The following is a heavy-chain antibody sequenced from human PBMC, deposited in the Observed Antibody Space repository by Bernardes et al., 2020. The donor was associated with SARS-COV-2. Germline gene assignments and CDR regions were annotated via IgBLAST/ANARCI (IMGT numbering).Heavy chain of an antibody. CDR3: ARDERENWDRPNWFYV. J-gene: IGHJ1*01. D-gene: IGHD3-9*01. CDR1: GFTLSDYE. CDR2: ISYSGYSR. Sequence: GGSLIPSREGPGFTLSDYELNWVRPAPWKGPEWISYISYSGYSRYYGDPVKGRLTVSRDNSKNSLYLDMNSLRAEDTALYFCARDERENWDRPNWFYVWCQGTLVTVSS. V-gene: IGHV3-48*03.